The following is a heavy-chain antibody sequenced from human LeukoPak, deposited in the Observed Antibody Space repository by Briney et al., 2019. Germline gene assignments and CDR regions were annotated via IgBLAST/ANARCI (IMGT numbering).Heavy chain of an antibody. J-gene: IGHJ4*02. V-gene: IGHV3-7*01. CDR3: ARGPTPSYYYGSGSYYSLDF. D-gene: IGHD3-10*01. Sequence: GGSLRLSCAASGFTFNSYWMSWVRQTPGKGLEWVANIKQDGSEEYHVGSVKGRFTVSRDNAKSPLFLQMNRLRVEATAVYYCARGPTPSYYYGSGSYYSLDFWGQGTLVTVSS. CDR2: IKQDGSEE. CDR1: GFTFNSYW.